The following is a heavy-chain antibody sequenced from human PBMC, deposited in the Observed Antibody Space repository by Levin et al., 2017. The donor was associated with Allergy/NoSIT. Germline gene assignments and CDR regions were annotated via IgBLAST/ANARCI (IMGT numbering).Heavy chain of an antibody. CDR3: ARQCYDILTGYYNFGY. Sequence: GSLRLSCTVSGGSISSSISYWGWIRQAPGKGLEWIGSIYNSGSTYYNPSLKSRVTTSVDTSKNQFSLKLSSVTAADTAVYYCARQCYDILTGYYNFGYWGQGTLVTVSS. CDR1: GGSISSSISY. D-gene: IGHD3-9*01. CDR2: IYNSGST. J-gene: IGHJ4*02. V-gene: IGHV4-39*01.